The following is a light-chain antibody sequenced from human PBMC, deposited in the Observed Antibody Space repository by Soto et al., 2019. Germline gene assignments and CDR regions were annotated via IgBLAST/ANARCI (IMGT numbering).Light chain of an antibody. V-gene: IGLV2-14*01. J-gene: IGLJ1*01. CDR1: SSDVGAYNY. CDR2: DVS. CDR3: CSYTSSSTYV. Sequence: QSALTQPASVSGSPGPSITISCTGTSSDVGAYNYVSWFQQYPGKAPKLMIYDVSNRPSGVSNRFSGSKSGNTASLTISGLQAEDEADYYCCSYTSSSTYVFGTGTKVTVL.